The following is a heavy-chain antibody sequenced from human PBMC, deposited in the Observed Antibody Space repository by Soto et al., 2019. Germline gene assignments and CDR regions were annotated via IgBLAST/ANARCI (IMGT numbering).Heavy chain of an antibody. D-gene: IGHD4-4*01. CDR2: IYYSGST. V-gene: IGHV4-30-2*01. Sequence: QLQLQESGSGLVKPSQTLSLTCAVSGGSINSDTYSWSWIRQPPGKGLEWIGYIYYSGSTFYNPSLKSRVTXXIDRSKNQFSLKLTSVTAADTAVYYCARYSYALDYWGQGTLVTVSS. CDR3: ARYSYALDY. J-gene: IGHJ4*02. CDR1: GGSINSDTYS.